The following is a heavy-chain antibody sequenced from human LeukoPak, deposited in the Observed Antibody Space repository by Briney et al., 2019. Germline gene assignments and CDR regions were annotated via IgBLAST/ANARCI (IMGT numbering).Heavy chain of an antibody. CDR3: AKESGYSNSRRFDP. Sequence: GGSLRLSCAAPGFTFSSYAMSWVRQAPGKGLEWVSAISGSGGSTCYADSVKGWFTISRDNSKNTLYLHMNSLRAEDTAVYYCAKESGYSNSRRFDPWGQGTLVTVSS. V-gene: IGHV3-23*01. CDR2: ISGSGGST. J-gene: IGHJ5*02. CDR1: GFTFSSYA. D-gene: IGHD6-13*01.